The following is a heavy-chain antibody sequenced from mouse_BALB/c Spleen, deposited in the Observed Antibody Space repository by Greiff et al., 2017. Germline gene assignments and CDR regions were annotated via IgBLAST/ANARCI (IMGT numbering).Heavy chain of an antibody. CDR2: IYPSDSYT. D-gene: IGHD1-1*01. J-gene: IGHJ2*01. CDR1: GYTFTSYW. Sequence: QVQLQQPGAELVRPGASVKLSCKASGYTFTSYWINWVKQRPGQGLEWIGNIYPSDSYTNYNQKFKDKATLTVDKSSSTAYMQLSSPTSEDSAVYYCSYGSSPYYFDYWGQGTTLTVSA. CDR3: SYGSSPYYFDY. V-gene: IGHV1-69*02.